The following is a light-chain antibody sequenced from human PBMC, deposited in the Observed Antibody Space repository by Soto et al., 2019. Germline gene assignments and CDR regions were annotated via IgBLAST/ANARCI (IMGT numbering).Light chain of an antibody. CDR2: AAS. CDR3: QRSYNAPMYT. Sequence: DIQMTQSPSSLSASVGDRVTITCRASRSISTYLNWYQQKPGKAPKLLISAASNLQSGVPSRFSGSGPGTDFTLTISSLQPEDFASYYCQRSYNAPMYTFGQGTKLEI. J-gene: IGKJ2*01. CDR1: RSISTY. V-gene: IGKV1-39*01.